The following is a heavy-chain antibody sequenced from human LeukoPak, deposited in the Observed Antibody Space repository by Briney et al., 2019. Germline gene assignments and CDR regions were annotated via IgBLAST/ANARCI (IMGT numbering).Heavy chain of an antibody. CDR3: AGGGYFDY. D-gene: IGHD3-16*01. Sequence: PSETLSLTCTVSGGSISSHYWSWIRQPPGKGLEWIGYIYYSGSTNYNPPLKSRVTISVDTSKNQFSLKLSSATAADTAVYYCAGGGYFDYWGQGTLVTVSS. V-gene: IGHV4-59*11. CDR2: IYYSGST. CDR1: GGSISSHY. J-gene: IGHJ4*02.